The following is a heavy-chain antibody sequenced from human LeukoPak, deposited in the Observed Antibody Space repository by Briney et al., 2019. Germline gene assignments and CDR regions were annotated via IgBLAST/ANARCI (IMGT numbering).Heavy chain of an antibody. CDR2: IKHDGSEK. Sequence: GGSLRLSRVASAFTLSNYWMSWVRQAPGKGPGWVANIKHDGSEKYYVDSVKGRFTISRDNAKNSLYLEMNSLRAEDTAVYYCARGGGGIDYWGQGTLVTVSS. D-gene: IGHD3-16*01. V-gene: IGHV3-7*01. CDR1: AFTLSNYW. J-gene: IGHJ4*02. CDR3: ARGGGGIDY.